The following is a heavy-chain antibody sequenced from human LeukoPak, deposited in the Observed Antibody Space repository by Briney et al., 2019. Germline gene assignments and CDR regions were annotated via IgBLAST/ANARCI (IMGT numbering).Heavy chain of an antibody. D-gene: IGHD3-10*01. J-gene: IGHJ5*02. V-gene: IGHV4-39*01. Sequence: SETLSLTCTVSGGSISSSSYYWGWIRQPPGKGLDWIGSIYYSGSTYYNPSLKSRVTISVDTSKNQFSLKLTSVTAADTAVYYCARRPRGGWFDPWGQGTLVTVSS. CDR2: IYYSGST. CDR3: ARRPRGGWFDP. CDR1: GGSISSSSYY.